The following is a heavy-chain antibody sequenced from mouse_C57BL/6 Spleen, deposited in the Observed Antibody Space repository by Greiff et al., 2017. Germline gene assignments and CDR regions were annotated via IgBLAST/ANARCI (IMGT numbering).Heavy chain of an antibody. Sequence: EVQVVESGPELVKPGASVKMSCKASGYTFTDYNMHWVKQSHGKSLEWIGYINPNNGGTSYNQKFKGKATLTVNKSSSTAYMELRSLTSEDSAVYYCARWRDYDWYFDVWGTGTTVTVSS. CDR3: ARWRDYDWYFDV. CDR1: GYTFTDYN. V-gene: IGHV1-22*01. CDR2: INPNNGGT. J-gene: IGHJ1*03. D-gene: IGHD2-4*01.